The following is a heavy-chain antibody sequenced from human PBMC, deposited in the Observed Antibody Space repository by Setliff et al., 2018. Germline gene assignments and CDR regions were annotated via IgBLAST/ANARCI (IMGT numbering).Heavy chain of an antibody. D-gene: IGHD6-19*01. CDR1: GFTFSSYT. V-gene: IGHV3-48*04. CDR2: IGESGNNI. J-gene: IGHJ4*02. Sequence: GGSLRLSCAASGFTFSSYTMDWVRQAPGKGLAWVSYIGESGNNIHYADSVKGRFTISRDNAKNTLYLQMNSLRAEDTAVYYCATLQQWPHYWGRGTLVTVSS. CDR3: ATLQQWPHY.